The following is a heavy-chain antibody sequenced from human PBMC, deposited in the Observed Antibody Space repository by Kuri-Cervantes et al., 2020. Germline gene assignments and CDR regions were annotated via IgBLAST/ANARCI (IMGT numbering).Heavy chain of an antibody. V-gene: IGHV1-18*01. CDR2: ISAYNGDT. CDR1: GYTFTSYG. CDR3: ARYDTMVRGAPVDY. J-gene: IGHJ4*02. D-gene: IGHD3-10*01. Sequence: ASVKVSCKASGYTFTSYGISWVRQAPGQGLEWMGWISAYNGDTNYAQKLQGRVTMTTDTSTNTAYMELRSLRSDDTAVYYCARYDTMVRGAPVDYWGQGTLVTVSS.